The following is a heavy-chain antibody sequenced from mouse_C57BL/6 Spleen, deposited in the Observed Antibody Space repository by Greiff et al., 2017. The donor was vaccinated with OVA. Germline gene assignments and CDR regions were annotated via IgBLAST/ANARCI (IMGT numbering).Heavy chain of an antibody. J-gene: IGHJ4*01. CDR1: GFNIKDYY. V-gene: IGHV14-2*01. Sequence: EVQLQQSGAELVKPGASVKLSCTASGFNIKDYYMHWVKQRTEQGLEWIGRIDPEDGETKYAPKFQGQATITAATSSNTAYLQLSSLTSEDTAVYYCAGSALPHSSGYHYAMDYWGQGTSVTVSS. CDR3: AGSALPHSSGYHYAMDY. CDR2: IDPEDGET. D-gene: IGHD3-2*02.